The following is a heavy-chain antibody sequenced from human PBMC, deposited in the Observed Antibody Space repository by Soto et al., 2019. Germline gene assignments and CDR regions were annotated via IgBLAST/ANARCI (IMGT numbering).Heavy chain of an antibody. CDR2: ISAYNGNT. CDR3: ARVEMATLLWYYFDY. Sequence: ASVKVSCKASGYTFTIYGISGVRQAPVQGLEWMGWISAYNGNTNYAQKLQGRVTMTTDTSTSTAYMELRSLRSDDTAVYYCARVEMATLLWYYFDYWGQGTLVTVSS. J-gene: IGHJ4*02. D-gene: IGHD5-12*01. CDR1: GYTFTIYG. V-gene: IGHV1-18*01.